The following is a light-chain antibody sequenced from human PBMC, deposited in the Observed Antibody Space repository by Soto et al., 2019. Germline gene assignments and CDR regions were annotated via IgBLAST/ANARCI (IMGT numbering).Light chain of an antibody. V-gene: IGLV2-14*03. Sequence: QSVLAQPASVSGSPGQSITISCTGTSRDVGAYNFVSWHQQHPGKAPKLMIYNVYDRPSGISYRFSGSKSGNTASLTISGLQGEDEADYYCSAYTVSRTYVFGNGTKVTVL. CDR2: NVY. CDR3: SAYTVSRTYV. CDR1: SRDVGAYNF. J-gene: IGLJ1*01.